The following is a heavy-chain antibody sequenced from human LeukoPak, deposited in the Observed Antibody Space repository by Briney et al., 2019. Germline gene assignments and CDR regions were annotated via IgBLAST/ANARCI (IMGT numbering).Heavy chain of an antibody. CDR1: GYTFTDYF. CDR2: INPNSGGT. CDR3: ARALRSGSLGVDY. Sequence: GASVKVSCKASGYTFTDYFMHWVRQAPGQGLEWMGWINPNSGGTNYARKFQGRVTMTRDTSISTAYMELSRLRSDDTAVYYCARALRSGSLGVDYWGQGTLVTVSS. D-gene: IGHD3-10*01. V-gene: IGHV1-2*02. J-gene: IGHJ4*02.